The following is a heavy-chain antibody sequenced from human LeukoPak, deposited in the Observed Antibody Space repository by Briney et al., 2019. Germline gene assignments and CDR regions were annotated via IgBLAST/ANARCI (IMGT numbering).Heavy chain of an antibody. CDR2: IYPGDSNP. CDR3: ARHDSTVTSFDF. Sequence: HGESLKISCKGSGYSFTSYWVAWVRQMPGKGLEWMGIIYPGDSNPRYSPSFQGQVTMSADKSITTAYLQWSSPKASDTAMYYCARHDSTVTSFDFWGQGTLVTVSS. J-gene: IGHJ4*02. D-gene: IGHD4-17*01. CDR1: GYSFTSYW. V-gene: IGHV5-51*01.